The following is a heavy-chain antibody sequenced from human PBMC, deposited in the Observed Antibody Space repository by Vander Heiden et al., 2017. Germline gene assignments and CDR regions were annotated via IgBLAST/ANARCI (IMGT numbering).Heavy chain of an antibody. Sequence: EVQLVESGGGLVQPGGSLGLSCAASGFNFENYAMNWVRQAPGKGLEWVSVIGGTGVTTYYADSVKGRFTISRDNSKNTLYLQMNSLRDEDTAVYYCTKRFSSSRVVDYWGQGTLVTVSS. D-gene: IGHD6-19*01. CDR3: TKRFSSSRVVDY. CDR1: GFNFENYA. V-gene: IGHV3-23*04. J-gene: IGHJ4*02. CDR2: IGGTGVTT.